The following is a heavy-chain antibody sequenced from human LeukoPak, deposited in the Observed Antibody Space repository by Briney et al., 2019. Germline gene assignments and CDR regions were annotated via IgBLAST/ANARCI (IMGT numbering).Heavy chain of an antibody. CDR3: AREGEGYYDAFDI. J-gene: IGHJ3*02. D-gene: IGHD3-16*01. Sequence: GGSLRLSSAASGFTFSNTWMNWVRHTLGKGLEWVSVISGSGGSISYADSAKGRFTISRDNSENTLYLQMNSLRAEDTGVYYCAREGEGYYDAFDIWGQGTMVTVSS. CDR2: ISGSGGSI. CDR1: GFTFSNTW. V-gene: IGHV3-23*01.